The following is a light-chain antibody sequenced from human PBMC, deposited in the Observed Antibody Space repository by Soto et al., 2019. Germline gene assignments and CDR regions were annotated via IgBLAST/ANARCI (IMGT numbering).Light chain of an antibody. J-gene: IGLJ3*02. Sequence: QSALTQPASVSGSPGQSITISCTGTSSDVGNYNYVSWYQQHPGKAPKVMIYEVSNRPSGVSNRFSGSKSGNTASLTISGLQAEDEADYYCTSYTTGSTWVFGGGTKLTVL. CDR1: SSDVGNYNY. V-gene: IGLV2-14*01. CDR2: EVS. CDR3: TSYTTGSTWV.